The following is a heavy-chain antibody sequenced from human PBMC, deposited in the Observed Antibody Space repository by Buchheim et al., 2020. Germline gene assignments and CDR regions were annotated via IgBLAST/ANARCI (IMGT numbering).Heavy chain of an antibody. CDR3: ARKVKGGHMAAADYYYYGMDV. CDR2: IKQDGSEK. CDR1: GFTFSIYW. J-gene: IGHJ6*02. D-gene: IGHD6-13*01. Sequence: EVQLVESGGGLVQPGGSLRLSCAASGFTFSIYWMSWVRQAPGKGLEWVANIKQDGSEKYYVDSVKGRFTISRDNAKNSLYLQMNSLRAEDTAVYYCARKVKGGHMAAADYYYYGMDVWGQGTT. V-gene: IGHV3-7*01.